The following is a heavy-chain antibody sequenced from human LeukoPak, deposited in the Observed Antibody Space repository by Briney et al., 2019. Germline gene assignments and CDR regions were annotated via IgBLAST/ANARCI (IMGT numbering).Heavy chain of an antibody. Sequence: GGSLRLSCAASGFTFSSYGLSWVRQAPGKGLEWVSAISDSGSDTYYADSVKGRFTISKDNSKDTLYLQMNSLRAEDTAVYYCAKRVPYSSSSVYFDSWGQGTLVTVSS. CDR3: AKRVPYSSSSVYFDS. CDR2: ISDSGSDT. V-gene: IGHV3-23*01. J-gene: IGHJ4*02. CDR1: GFTFSSYG. D-gene: IGHD6-6*01.